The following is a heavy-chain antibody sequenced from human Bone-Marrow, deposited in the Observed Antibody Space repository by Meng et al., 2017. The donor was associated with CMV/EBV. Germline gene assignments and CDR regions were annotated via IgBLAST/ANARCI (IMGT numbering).Heavy chain of an antibody. CDR1: GFTFSSYW. J-gene: IGHJ4*02. D-gene: IGHD6-13*01. CDR2: RKQDGSEK. Sequence: GESLKISCAASGFTFSSYWMTWVRRAPGKGLEWVANRKQDGSEKYYVDSVKGRFTISRDNAKNSLFLQMNSLRAEDTAVYYCARAFVAAAGIRLADYWGQGTLVTVSS. V-gene: IGHV3-7*01. CDR3: ARAFVAAAGIRLADY.